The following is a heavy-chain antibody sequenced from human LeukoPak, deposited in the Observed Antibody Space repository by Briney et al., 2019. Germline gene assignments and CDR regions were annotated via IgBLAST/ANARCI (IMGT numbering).Heavy chain of an antibody. J-gene: IGHJ5*02. CDR3: ARDAQAVRGVINWFDP. CDR2: TYYRSKWYN. Sequence: SQTLSLTCAISGDSVSSNSAAWNWIRQSPSRGLEWLGRTYYRSKWYNDYAVSVKSRITINPDTSKNQFSLQLNSVTPEDTAVYYCARDAQAVRGVINWFDPWGQGTLVTVSS. CDR1: GDSVSSNSAA. D-gene: IGHD3-10*01. V-gene: IGHV6-1*01.